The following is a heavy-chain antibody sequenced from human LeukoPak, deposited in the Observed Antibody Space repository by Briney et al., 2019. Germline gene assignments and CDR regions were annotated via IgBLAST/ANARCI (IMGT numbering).Heavy chain of an antibody. CDR2: IYPGDSDI. D-gene: IGHD6-19*01. Sequence: GESLKISCKGSGYSFTSYWIGWVRQMPGKGLEWMGIIYPGDSDIRYSPSFQGQVTISADKSISTAYLQWSSLKASDTAMYYCARHLTRQYSSGWLFDYWGQGTLVTVSS. V-gene: IGHV5-51*01. J-gene: IGHJ4*02. CDR1: GYSFTSYW. CDR3: ARHLTRQYSSGWLFDY.